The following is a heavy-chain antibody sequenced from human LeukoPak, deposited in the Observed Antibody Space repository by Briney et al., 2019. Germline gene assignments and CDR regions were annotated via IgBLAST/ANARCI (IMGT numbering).Heavy chain of an antibody. CDR3: ARETSAAGTWYFDY. J-gene: IGHJ4*02. Sequence: GGSLRLSCAASGFTFSSSTMHWVRQAPGKGLEWVAVISYDGSNKYYADSVRGRFTISRDSSMNTLYLQLNSLRAEDTAVYYCARETSAAGTWYFDYWGQGTLVTVSS. CDR2: ISYDGSNK. V-gene: IGHV3-30-3*01. CDR1: GFTFSSST. D-gene: IGHD6-13*01.